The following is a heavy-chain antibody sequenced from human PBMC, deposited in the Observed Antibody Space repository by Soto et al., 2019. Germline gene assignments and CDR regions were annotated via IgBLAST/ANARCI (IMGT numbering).Heavy chain of an antibody. CDR3: ASGGNWFAP. J-gene: IGHJ5*02. V-gene: IGHV4-59*02. CDR1: GGSVSNYY. D-gene: IGHD3-16*01. CDR2: MYYNGNI. Sequence: PSETLSLTCNVSGGSVSNYYWTWVRQSAEKGLEWIAYMYYNGNINYNPSLKSRVTISIDTSKNQFSLTLRSVTAADTAVYYCASGGNWFAPWGQAIQVTVSS.